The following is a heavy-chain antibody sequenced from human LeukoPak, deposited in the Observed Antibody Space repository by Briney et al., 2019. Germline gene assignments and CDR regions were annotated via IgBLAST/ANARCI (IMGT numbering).Heavy chain of an antibody. D-gene: IGHD1-14*01. CDR2: INHSGST. V-gene: IGHV4-34*01. CDR3: AREPRQRTFDY. Sequence: PSETLSLTCAVYGGSFSGYYWSWIRQPPGKGLEWIGEINHSGSTNYNPSLKRRITISVDTSKNQFALKLSSVTAADTAVYYCAREPRQRTFDYWGQGTLVSVSS. J-gene: IGHJ4*02. CDR1: GGSFSGYY.